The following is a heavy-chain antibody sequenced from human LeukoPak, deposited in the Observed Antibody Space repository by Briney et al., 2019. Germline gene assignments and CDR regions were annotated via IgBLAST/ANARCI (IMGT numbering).Heavy chain of an antibody. V-gene: IGHV3-21*04. Sequence: GGSLRLSCAASGFTFSSYSMNWVRQAPGKGLEWVSSISSSSSYIYYADSVKGRFTISRDNAKNSLYLQMNSLRAEDAAVYYCARRNIAAAALDYWGQGTLVTVSS. CDR3: ARRNIAAAALDY. CDR2: ISSSSSYI. D-gene: IGHD6-13*01. J-gene: IGHJ4*02. CDR1: GFTFSSYS.